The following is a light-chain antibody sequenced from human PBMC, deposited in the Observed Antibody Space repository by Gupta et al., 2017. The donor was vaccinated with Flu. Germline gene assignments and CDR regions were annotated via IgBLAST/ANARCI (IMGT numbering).Light chain of an antibody. CDR2: AAS. Sequence: DRATLSCRASRGVITDYLAWYQQNPGQTPRLLIYAASSRATGIPDRFSGSASGTDFTLTISRLEPEDFAVYFCQQYGDSPRTFGQGTKVEIK. CDR1: RGVITDY. CDR3: QQYGDSPRT. J-gene: IGKJ1*01. V-gene: IGKV3-20*01.